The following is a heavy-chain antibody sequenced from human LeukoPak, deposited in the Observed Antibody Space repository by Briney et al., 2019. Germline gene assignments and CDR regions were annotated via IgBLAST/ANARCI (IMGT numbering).Heavy chain of an antibody. V-gene: IGHV1-24*01. CDR3: ATPWCGGDCPPYYFYYYVDV. D-gene: IGHD2-21*02. J-gene: IGHJ6*03. CDR2: FDPEDGET. CDR1: GYTLTELS. Sequence: ASVKVSCKVSGYTLTELSMHWVRQAPGKGLEWMGGFDPEDGETIYAQKFQGRVTMTRDTSTSTVYMELSSLRSEDTAVYYCATPWCGGDCPPYYFYYYVDVWGTGTTVTVSS.